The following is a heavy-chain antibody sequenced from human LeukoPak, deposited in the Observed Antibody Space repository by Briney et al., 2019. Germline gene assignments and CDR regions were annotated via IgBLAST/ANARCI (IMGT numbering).Heavy chain of an antibody. CDR1: GFTVNSNY. Sequence: PGGSLRLSCAASGFTVNSNYMSWVRQAPGKGLELVSVLYSGGSTFYADSVKGRFTISRDNAKNTLYLQMNSLRAEDTAVYYCARAYGSGMADYWGQGTLVTVSS. J-gene: IGHJ4*02. D-gene: IGHD3-10*01. V-gene: IGHV3-53*01. CDR2: LYSGGST. CDR3: ARAYGSGMADY.